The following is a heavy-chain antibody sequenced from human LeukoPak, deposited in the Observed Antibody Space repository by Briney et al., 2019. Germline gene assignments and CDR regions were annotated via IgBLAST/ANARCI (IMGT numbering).Heavy chain of an antibody. J-gene: IGHJ5*02. Sequence: GGSLRLSCAASGFTFSSYSMNWVRQAPGKGLEWVSSSSSSSSYIYYADSVKGRFTISRDNAKNSLYLQMNSLRAEDTAVYYCAREGGQDDILTGYPSSNWFDPWGQGTLVTVSS. V-gene: IGHV3-21*01. D-gene: IGHD3-9*01. CDR2: SSSSSSYI. CDR3: AREGGQDDILTGYPSSNWFDP. CDR1: GFTFSSYS.